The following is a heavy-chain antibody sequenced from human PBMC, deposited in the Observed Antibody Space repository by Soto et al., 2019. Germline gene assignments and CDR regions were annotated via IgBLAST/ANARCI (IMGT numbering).Heavy chain of an antibody. V-gene: IGHV1-69*13. CDR3: ATVTSPYYYYGMDV. CDR2: IIPIFGTA. Sequence: SVKVSCKASGGTFSSYAISWVRQAPGQGLEWMGGIIPIFGTANYAQKFQGRVTITADESTSTAYMELSSLRSEDTAVYYCATVTSPYYYYGMDVWGQGTTVTVSS. CDR1: GGTFSSYA. D-gene: IGHD1-20*01. J-gene: IGHJ6*02.